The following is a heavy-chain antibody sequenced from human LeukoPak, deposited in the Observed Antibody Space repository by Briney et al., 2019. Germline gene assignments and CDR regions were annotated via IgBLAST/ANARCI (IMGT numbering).Heavy chain of an antibody. CDR2: IYPGDSDT. J-gene: IGHJ4*02. D-gene: IGHD2-15*01. CDR1: GYSFTSYW. V-gene: IGHV5-51*01. CDR3: ARRGDSDLGFDY. Sequence: GESLKISCKGPGYSFTSYWIGWVRQMPGKGLEWMGIIYPGDSDTRYSPSFQGLGTISADKSTKTAYLQWNSLKASDTAIYYCARRGDSDLGFDYWGQGALVTVSS.